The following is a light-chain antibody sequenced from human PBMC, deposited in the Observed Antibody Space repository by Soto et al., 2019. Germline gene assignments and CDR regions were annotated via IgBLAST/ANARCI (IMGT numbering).Light chain of an antibody. J-gene: IGLJ1*01. V-gene: IGLV2-14*01. Sequence: QSALTQPASVSGSPGQSITISCAGTSGDVGGYTYVSWYQQHPGKAPKLMIYDVSHRPSGVSNRFSGSKSGNTASLTISGLQAEDETDYYCSSYTSSSTFVFGTGTKVTVL. CDR1: SGDVGGYTY. CDR3: SSYTSSSTFV. CDR2: DVS.